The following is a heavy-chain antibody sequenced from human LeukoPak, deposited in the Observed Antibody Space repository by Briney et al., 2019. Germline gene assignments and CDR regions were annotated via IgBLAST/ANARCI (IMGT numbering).Heavy chain of an antibody. V-gene: IGHV3-11*06. D-gene: IGHD6-13*01. CDR2: ISSSSSDT. CDR1: GFTFTVYA. J-gene: IGHJ4*02. Sequence: KPGGSLRLSCAASGFTFTVYAMIWVRQAPGKGLEWVSYISSSSSDTTYADSVKGRFTITRDNAKNSLYLQMNSLRAEDTAVYYCARVGVITAAGTFDYWGQGTLVTVSS. CDR3: ARVGVITAAGTFDY.